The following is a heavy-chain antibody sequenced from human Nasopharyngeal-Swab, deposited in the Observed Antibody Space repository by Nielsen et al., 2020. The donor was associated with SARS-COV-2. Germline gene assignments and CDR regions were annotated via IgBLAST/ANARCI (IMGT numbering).Heavy chain of an antibody. D-gene: IGHD2-2*01. CDR3: ARDQDVVVPAAIDYYYYGMDV. V-gene: IGHV3-11*04. CDR2: ISSSGSTI. Sequence: WIRQPPGKGLEWVSYISSSGSTIYYADSVKGRFTISRDNAMNSLYLQMNSLRAEDTAVYYCARDQDVVVPAAIDYYYYGMDVWGQGTTVTVSS. J-gene: IGHJ6*02.